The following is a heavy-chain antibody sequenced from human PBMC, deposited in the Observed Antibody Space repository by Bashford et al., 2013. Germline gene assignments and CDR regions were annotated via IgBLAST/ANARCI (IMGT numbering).Heavy chain of an antibody. V-gene: IGHV4-59*08. Sequence: SETLSLTCTVSGGSISSYYWSWIRQPPGKGLEWIGYIYYSGSTNYNPSLKSRVTISVDTSKNQFSLKLSSVTAADTAVYYCARLHSWDDAFDIWGQGTMVTVSS. CDR3: ARLHSWDDAFDI. D-gene: IGHD2-15*01. CDR2: IYYSGST. J-gene: IGHJ3*02. CDR1: GGSISSYY.